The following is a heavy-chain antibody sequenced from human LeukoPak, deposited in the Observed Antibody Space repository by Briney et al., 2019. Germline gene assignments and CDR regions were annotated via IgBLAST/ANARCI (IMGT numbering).Heavy chain of an antibody. CDR3: ARGGRGPMVRGVKSKVYGMDV. CDR2: MNSNSGNT. V-gene: IGHV1-18*04. D-gene: IGHD3-10*01. CDR1: GYTFTGYY. Sequence: ASVKVSCKASGYTFTGYYMHWVRQAPGQGLEWMGWMNSNSGNTGYAQKLQGRVTMTTDTSTSTAYMELRSLRSDDTAVYYCARGGRGPMVRGVKSKVYGMDVWGQGTTVTVSS. J-gene: IGHJ6*02.